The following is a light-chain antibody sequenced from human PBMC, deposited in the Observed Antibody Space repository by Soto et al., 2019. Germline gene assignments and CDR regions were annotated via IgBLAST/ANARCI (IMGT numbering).Light chain of an antibody. Sequence: QSALTQPASVSGSPGQSITISCTGTSSDVGGYNYVSWYQQHPGKAPKLMIYDVSNRPSGVSNRFSGSKSGNTAPLTISGLQAEDEADYYCNSYTSRSSSTYVFGTWTKLTVL. CDR2: DVS. CDR3: NSYTSRSSSTYV. V-gene: IGLV2-14*01. J-gene: IGLJ1*01. CDR1: SSDVGGYNY.